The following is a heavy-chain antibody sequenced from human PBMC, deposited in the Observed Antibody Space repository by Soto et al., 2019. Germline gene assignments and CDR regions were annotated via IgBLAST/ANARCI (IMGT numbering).Heavy chain of an antibody. J-gene: IGHJ6*01. V-gene: IGHV1-69*01. D-gene: IGHD6-19*01. Sequence: QVHLLLQSGAEVKKPGSSVKVACKASGGNPSNSAISWVRQAPGQGLEWMGGIIPVVGIIIHAQNFSSRVTITADESTRKAYMEVSSLRSEDPAVYFCEGGSIVVAGSSAYYSMHVWGQGTTVTISS. CDR2: IIPVVGII. CDR3: EGGSIVVAGSSAYYSMHV. CDR1: GGNPSNSA.